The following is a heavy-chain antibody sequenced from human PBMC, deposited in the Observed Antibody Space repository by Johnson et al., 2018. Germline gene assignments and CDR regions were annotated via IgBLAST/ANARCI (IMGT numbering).Heavy chain of an antibody. CDR1: GYTFTSYD. CDR3: ATGSGSYGPYYYYMDV. CDR2: MNPNSGNT. Sequence: QVQLVQSGAEVKKXGASVKVSCKASGYTFTSYDINWVRQATGHGLEWMGWMNPNSGNTGYAQKFQGRVTMTRNTSISTAYMELSSLRSEDTAVYYCATGSGSYGPYYYYMDVWGKGTTVTVSS. V-gene: IGHV1-8*01. J-gene: IGHJ6*03. D-gene: IGHD3-10*01.